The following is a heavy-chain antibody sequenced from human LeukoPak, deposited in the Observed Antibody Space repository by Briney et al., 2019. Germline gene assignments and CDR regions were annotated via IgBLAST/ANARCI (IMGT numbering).Heavy chain of an antibody. J-gene: IGHJ4*02. CDR3: ARDRVPEGYFDY. Sequence: PSETLSLTCTVSGGSISSYYWSWIRQPPGKGLEWIGYIYYSGTIYNPSLKSRVTISVDTSKNQFSLKLSSVTAADTAVYYCARDRVPEGYFDYWGQGTLVTASS. CDR1: GGSISSYY. V-gene: IGHV4-59*01. D-gene: IGHD1-1*01. CDR2: IYYSGT.